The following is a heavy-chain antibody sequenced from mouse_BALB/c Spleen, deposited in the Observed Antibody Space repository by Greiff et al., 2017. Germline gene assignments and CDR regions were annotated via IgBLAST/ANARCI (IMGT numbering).Heavy chain of an antibody. J-gene: IGHJ1*01. CDR1: GYAFSSSW. Sequence: QVQLQQSGPELVKPGASVKISCKASGYAFSSSWMNWVKQRPGQGLEWIGRIYPGDGDTNYNGKFKGKATLTADKSSSTAYMQLSSLTSVDSAVYFCARGNPYFDVWGAGTTVTVSS. V-gene: IGHV1-82*01. CDR2: IYPGDGDT. CDR3: ARGNPYFDV. D-gene: IGHD2-1*01.